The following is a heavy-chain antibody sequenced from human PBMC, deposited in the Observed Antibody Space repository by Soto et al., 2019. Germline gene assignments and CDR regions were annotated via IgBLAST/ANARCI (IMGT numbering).Heavy chain of an antibody. J-gene: IGHJ4*02. D-gene: IGHD4-17*01. CDR1: GGSISSSNW. V-gene: IGHV4-4*02. CDR2: IYHSGST. CDR3: ARVQGNLNDYGDYVSDY. Sequence: SETLSLTCAVSGGSISSSNWWSWVRQPPGKGLEWIGEIYHSGSTNYNPSLKSRVTISVDKSKNQFSLKLSSVTAADTAVYYCARVQGNLNDYGDYVSDYWGQGTLVTVSS.